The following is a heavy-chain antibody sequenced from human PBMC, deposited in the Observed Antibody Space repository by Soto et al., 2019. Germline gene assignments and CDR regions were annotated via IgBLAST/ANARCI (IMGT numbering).Heavy chain of an antibody. J-gene: IGHJ5*02. D-gene: IGHD6-6*01. Sequence: PSETLSLTCTVSGGSISSGGYYWSWIRQHPGKGLEWIGYIYYSGSTYYNPSLKSRVTISVDTSKNQFSLKLSSVTAADTAVYYCARVTGSRRAWFDPWGQGTLVTVSS. CDR2: IYYSGST. CDR1: GGSISSGGYY. CDR3: ARVTGSRRAWFDP. V-gene: IGHV4-31*03.